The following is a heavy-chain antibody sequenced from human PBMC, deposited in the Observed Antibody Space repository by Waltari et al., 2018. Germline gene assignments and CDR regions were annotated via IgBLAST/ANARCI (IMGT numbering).Heavy chain of an antibody. V-gene: IGHV3-48*04. Sequence: EVQLVESGGGLVQPGGSLRLSCAASGFTFSSHNVNWVRQAPGKGLEWVSYISSSGGTINYADSVKGRFTISRDNAKNSLYLLMNSLRAEDTAVYNCAREGSDYAYDIWGQGTMVTVSS. J-gene: IGHJ3*02. D-gene: IGHD3-16*01. CDR2: ISSSGGTI. CDR1: GFTFSSHN. CDR3: AREGSDYAYDI.